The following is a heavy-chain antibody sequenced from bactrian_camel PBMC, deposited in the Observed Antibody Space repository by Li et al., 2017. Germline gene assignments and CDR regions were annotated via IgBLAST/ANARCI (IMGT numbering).Heavy chain of an antibody. CDR1: GYTHNNYC. CDR3: ASDCAAAFVIRAISPLFNY. Sequence: QVQLVESGGGSVQAGGSLTLSCEVSGYTHNNYCLGWVRQAPGKEREGVAAIDGDGTTDYADSVKGRFTISRGSTKNTVYLQMNNLKPEDTGTYYCASDCAAAFVIRAISPLFNYWGQGTQVTVS. CDR2: IDGDGTT. J-gene: IGHJ4*01. V-gene: IGHV3S9*01.